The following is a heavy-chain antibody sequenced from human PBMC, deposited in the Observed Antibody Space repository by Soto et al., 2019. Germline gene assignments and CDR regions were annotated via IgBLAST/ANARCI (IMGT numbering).Heavy chain of an antibody. CDR2: IYYSGST. Sequence: SETLSLTCTVSGGSISSSSYYWGWIRQPPGKGLEWIGSIYYSGSTYYNPSLKSRVTISVDTSKNQFSLKLSSVTAADTAVYYCARVVIYVSGWFDPWGQGTLVTVSS. J-gene: IGHJ5*02. V-gene: IGHV4-39*01. CDR1: GGSISSSSYY. CDR3: ARVVIYVSGWFDP. D-gene: IGHD3-22*01.